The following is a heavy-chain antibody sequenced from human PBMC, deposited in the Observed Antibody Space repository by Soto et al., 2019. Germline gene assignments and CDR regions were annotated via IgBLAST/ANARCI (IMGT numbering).Heavy chain of an antibody. CDR3: ASPDIVVVPAAIPLHY. V-gene: IGHV3-30-3*01. CDR2: ISYDGSNK. D-gene: IGHD2-2*01. CDR1: GFTFSSYA. J-gene: IGHJ4*02. Sequence: PGGSLRLSCAASGFTFSSYAMHWVRQAPGKGLEWVAVISYDGSNKYYADSVKGRFTISRDNSKNTLYLQMNSLRAEDTAVYYCASPDIVVVPAAIPLHYWGQGTLVTGSS.